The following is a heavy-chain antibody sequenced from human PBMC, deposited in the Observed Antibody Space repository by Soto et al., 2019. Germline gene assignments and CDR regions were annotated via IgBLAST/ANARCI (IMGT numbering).Heavy chain of an antibody. CDR2: IKQDGSEK. Sequence: PGGSLRLSCAASGFTFSSYWMSWVRQAAGKGLEWVANIKQDGSEKYYVDSVKGRFTISRDNAKNSLYLQMNSLRAEDTALYYCARVDSTIVHFGLDVWGQGTAVTVSS. V-gene: IGHV3-7*01. J-gene: IGHJ6*02. D-gene: IGHD5-18*01. CDR1: GFTFSSYW. CDR3: ARVDSTIVHFGLDV.